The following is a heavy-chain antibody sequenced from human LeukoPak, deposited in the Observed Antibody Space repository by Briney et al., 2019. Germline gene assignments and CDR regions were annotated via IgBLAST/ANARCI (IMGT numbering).Heavy chain of an antibody. D-gene: IGHD6-19*01. CDR1: GFTFSTYY. V-gene: IGHV3-21*01. Sequence: GGSLRLSCAASGFTFSTYYMNWVRQAPGKGLEWVSSISTSSSYIYYADAVKGRFTISRDNSKNTLYLQMNSLRAEDRAVYYCARVERLALDYWGQGTPVTVSS. CDR2: ISTSSSYI. CDR3: ARVERLALDY. J-gene: IGHJ4*02.